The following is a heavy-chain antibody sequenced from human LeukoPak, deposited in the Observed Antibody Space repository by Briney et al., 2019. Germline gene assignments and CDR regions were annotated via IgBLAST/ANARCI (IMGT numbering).Heavy chain of an antibody. V-gene: IGHV3-66*02. CDR2: IYSGGIT. CDR3: ARRHSSGSN. D-gene: IGHD6-19*01. J-gene: IGHJ4*02. Sequence: GGSLRLSCAASGLTVSGNLMSWVRQAPGKGLEWVAVIYSGGITYYADSVKGRFTISRDNSKNTLYLQMNSLRPEDTAIYFCARRHSSGSNWGQGTLVSVSS. CDR1: GLTVSGNL.